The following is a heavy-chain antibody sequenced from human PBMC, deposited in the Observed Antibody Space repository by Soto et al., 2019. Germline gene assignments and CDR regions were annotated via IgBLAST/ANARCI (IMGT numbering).Heavy chain of an antibody. D-gene: IGHD5-18*01. CDR3: ATESGSTYGYFDH. J-gene: IGHJ4*02. CDR2: ISNSGST. Sequence: PSETLSLTCAVSGGSITSGGYSWSWIRQPPGKGLEWIGYISNSGSTGYNPSLKTRLSMSVDRSKNQFTLRLTSVTAADTAVYFCATESGSTYGYFDHWGQGTQVTVSS. CDR1: GGSITSGGYS. V-gene: IGHV4-30-2*05.